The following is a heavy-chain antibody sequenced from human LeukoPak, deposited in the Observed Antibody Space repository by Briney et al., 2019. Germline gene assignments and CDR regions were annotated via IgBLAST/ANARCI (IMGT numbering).Heavy chain of an antibody. Sequence: GGSLRLSCGASGFTFSTYWMSWVRQAPGKGLEWVANIKEDGSEKNHVDSLKGRFTISRDNAKNSVYLQMNSLRVEDTAVYYCARDVTDTATVRYYYYYYYMDVWGKGTTITISS. CDR1: GFTFSTYW. CDR3: ARDVTDTATVRYYYYYYYMDV. V-gene: IGHV3-7*01. J-gene: IGHJ6*03. CDR2: IKEDGSEK. D-gene: IGHD5-18*01.